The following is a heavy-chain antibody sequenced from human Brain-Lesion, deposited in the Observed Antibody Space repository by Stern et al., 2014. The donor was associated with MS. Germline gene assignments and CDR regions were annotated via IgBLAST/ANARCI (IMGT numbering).Heavy chain of an antibody. Sequence: QVQLVESGPGLVKPSETLSLTCTVSGGSISSSTYYWAWIRQPPGKGLEWIGNIYYSGFTYYNPSLKSRVTISVDMSKNQFSLKVSSVTAADPAIYYCARHDSVPRPSQLYSARDRGPGYFDYWGQGTLVTVSS. CDR3: ARHDSVPRPSQLYSARDRGPGYFDY. V-gene: IGHV4-39*01. J-gene: IGHJ4*02. CDR1: GGSISSSTYY. CDR2: IYYSGFT. D-gene: IGHD1-26*01.